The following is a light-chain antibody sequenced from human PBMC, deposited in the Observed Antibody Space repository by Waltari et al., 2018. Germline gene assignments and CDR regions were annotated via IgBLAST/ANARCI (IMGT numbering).Light chain of an antibody. CDR1: SSDVGGYNY. Sequence: QSALTQPASVSGSPGPSIPISCPGTSSDVGGYNYVSWYQQHPGKAPKLMIYDVSNRPSGVSNRFSGSKSGNTASLTISGLQAEDEADYYCSSYTSTDVVFGGGTKLTVL. J-gene: IGLJ2*01. CDR3: SSYTSTDVV. V-gene: IGLV2-14*01. CDR2: DVS.